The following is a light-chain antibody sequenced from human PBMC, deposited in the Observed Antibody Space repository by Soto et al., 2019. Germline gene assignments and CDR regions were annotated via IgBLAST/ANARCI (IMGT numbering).Light chain of an antibody. CDR3: QSYDSSLSAWV. J-gene: IGLJ3*02. Sequence: QLVLTQPPSVSGAPGQRVTISCTGSSSNIGAGYDVHWYQQLPETAPKLLMYANSNRPSGVPDRFSGSKSGTSASLAITGLQAEDEADFYCQSYDSSLSAWVFVGGTKLTVL. CDR1: SSNIGAGYD. V-gene: IGLV1-40*01. CDR2: ANS.